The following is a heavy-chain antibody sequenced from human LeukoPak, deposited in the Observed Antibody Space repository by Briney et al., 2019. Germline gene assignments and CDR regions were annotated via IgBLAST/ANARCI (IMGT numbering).Heavy chain of an antibody. CDR2: ISGSTGNT. J-gene: IGHJ3*02. D-gene: IGHD1-26*01. CDR1: GYLSTRYG. V-gene: IGHV1-18*01. Sequence: ASVKVSCKASGYLSTRYGFIWVRQAPGHGLQWMGWISGSTGNTNYAQIVQGRVSMTTDTSTNTAYMELRSLTVDDTAVYYCARMGESGSYLDAFDIWGQGTMVTVSS. CDR3: ARMGESGSYLDAFDI.